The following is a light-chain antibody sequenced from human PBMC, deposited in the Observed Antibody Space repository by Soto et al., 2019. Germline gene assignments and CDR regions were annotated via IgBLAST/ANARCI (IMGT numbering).Light chain of an antibody. CDR3: QQYGSSPWT. V-gene: IGKV3D-20*01. CDR2: DAS. J-gene: IGKJ1*01. CDR1: QSVSNNY. Sequence: EIVLTQSPGTLSLSPGERATLSCRASQSVSNNYLAWYQQKPGLAPRLLIYDASRRATGIPDRFSGSGSGANFILSISRLEPEDFAVYYCQQYGSSPWTFGQGTKVDIK.